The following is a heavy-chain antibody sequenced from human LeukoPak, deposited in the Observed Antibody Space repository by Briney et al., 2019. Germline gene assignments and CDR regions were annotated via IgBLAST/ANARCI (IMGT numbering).Heavy chain of an antibody. CDR3: ARDSGVSTGLYGMDV. CDR1: GYTFTGYY. D-gene: IGHD2-2*01. V-gene: IGHV1-69*04. J-gene: IGHJ6*02. CDR2: IIPILGIA. Sequence: ASVKVSCKASGYTFTGYYMHWVRQAPGQGLEWMGRIIPILGIANYAQKFQGRVTITADKSTSTAYMELSSLRSEDTVVYYCARDSGVSTGLYGMDVWGQGTTVTVSS.